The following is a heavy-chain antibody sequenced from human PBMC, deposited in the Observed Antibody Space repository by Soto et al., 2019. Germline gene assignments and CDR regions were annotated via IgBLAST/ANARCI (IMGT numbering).Heavy chain of an antibody. J-gene: IGHJ6*03. V-gene: IGHV1-18*01. D-gene: IGHD4-17*01. Sequence: ASVKVSCKASGYTFTSYGISWVRQAPGQGLEWMGWISAYNGNTNYAQKFQGRVTMTTDTSTSTAYMEVRSLRSDDTAVYYCARGGVTTFYYYYMDAWGKGTTVTVSS. CDR2: ISAYNGNT. CDR1: GYTFTSYG. CDR3: ARGGVTTFYYYYMDA.